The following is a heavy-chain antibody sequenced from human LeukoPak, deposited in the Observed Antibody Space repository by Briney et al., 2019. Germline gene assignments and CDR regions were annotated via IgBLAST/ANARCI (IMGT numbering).Heavy chain of an antibody. J-gene: IGHJ4*02. V-gene: IGHV3-30*01. CDR1: GFTFSSYA. CDR3: ASGYYFDY. CDR2: ISYDGSTK. Sequence: GRSLRLSCAASGFTFSSYAMHWVRQAPGKRLDWVAVISYDGSTKYHADSVKGRFTISRDNSKNTLSQQMNSLRAEDTAVYYCASGYYFDYWGQGTLVTVSS.